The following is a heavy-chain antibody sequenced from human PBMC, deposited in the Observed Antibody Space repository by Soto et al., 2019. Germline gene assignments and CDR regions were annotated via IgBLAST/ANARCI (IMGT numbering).Heavy chain of an antibody. V-gene: IGHV3-33*01. J-gene: IGHJ4*02. CDR1: GFTFSSYG. CDR3: EREGTYCSGGSCSPPFDY. Sequence: QVQLVESGGGVVQPGRSLRLSCAASGFTFSSYGMHWVRQAPGKGLECVAVLWYDGSNKYYADSVKGRFTISRDNSKNTRYLQRNCLRAEDTAVYYYEREGTYCSGGSCSPPFDYWGQGTLVTVSS. CDR2: LWYDGSNK. D-gene: IGHD2-15*01.